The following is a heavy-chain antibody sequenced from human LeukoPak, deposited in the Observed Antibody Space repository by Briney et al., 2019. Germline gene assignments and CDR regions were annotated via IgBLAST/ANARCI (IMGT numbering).Heavy chain of an antibody. V-gene: IGHV3-30*04. Sequence: PGGSLRLSCAASGFTFSSYAMHWVRQAPGKGLEWVAVISYDGAIKYYADSVKGRFTISRDNSKNTLYLQMNTLRGEDTAVYYCARGDTGSRWPNFDYWGQGTLVTVSS. D-gene: IGHD6-13*01. CDR2: ISYDGAIK. J-gene: IGHJ4*02. CDR1: GFTFSSYA. CDR3: ARGDTGSRWPNFDY.